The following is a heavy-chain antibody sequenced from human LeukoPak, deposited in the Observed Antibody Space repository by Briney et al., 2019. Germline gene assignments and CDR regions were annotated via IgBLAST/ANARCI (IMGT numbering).Heavy chain of an antibody. CDR2: IYHSGST. CDR3: SRASSTSYYDY. CDR1: GYSITSGYY. Sequence: SETLSLTCTVSGYSITSGYYWGWIRHPPGKGLEWIGTIYHSGSTYYNPSLKSRVTISVDTSKNQFSLKLSSVTAADTALYYCSRASSTSYYDYWGQGSLVTVSS. V-gene: IGHV4-38-2*02. D-gene: IGHD6-19*01. J-gene: IGHJ4*02.